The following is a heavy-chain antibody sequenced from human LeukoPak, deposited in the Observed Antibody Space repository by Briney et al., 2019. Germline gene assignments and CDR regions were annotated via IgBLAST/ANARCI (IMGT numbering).Heavy chain of an antibody. J-gene: IGHJ4*02. D-gene: IGHD3-22*01. V-gene: IGHV4-59*01. CDR3: ARGRTYYYDSSGYPPFDY. CDR1: GGSISSYY. CDR2: IYYSGST. Sequence: SETLSLTCTVSGGSISSYYWSWIRQPPGKGLEWIGYIYYSGSTNYNPSLKSRVTISVDTSKNQFSLKLSSVTAADTAVYYCARGRTYYYDSSGYPPFDYWGQGTLVTVSS.